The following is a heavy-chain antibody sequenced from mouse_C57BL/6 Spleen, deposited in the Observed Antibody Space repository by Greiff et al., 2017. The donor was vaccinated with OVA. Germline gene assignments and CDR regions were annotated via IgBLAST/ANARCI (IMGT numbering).Heavy chain of an antibody. Sequence: VQLQQSGAELVRPGASVKLSCTASGFNIKDYYMHWVKQRPEQGLEWIGRIDHEDGDTEYAPKFQGKATMTADTSSNTAYLQLSSLTSEDTAVYYCTPAGSSLFAYWGQGTLVTVSA. V-gene: IGHV14-1*01. CDR1: GFNIKDYY. CDR2: IDHEDGDT. D-gene: IGHD1-1*01. J-gene: IGHJ3*01. CDR3: TPAGSSLFAY.